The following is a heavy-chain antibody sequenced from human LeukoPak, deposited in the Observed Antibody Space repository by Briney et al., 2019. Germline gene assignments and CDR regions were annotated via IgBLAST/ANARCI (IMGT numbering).Heavy chain of an antibody. CDR3: ARNPRPGEKENSAIDY. CDR1: GFTFSSYS. CDR2: IKQDGSEK. Sequence: GGSLRLSCAASGFTFSSYSMSWVRQAPGKGLEWVANIKQDGSEKYYVDSVKGRFTISRDNAKNSLYLQMNGLRAEDTAVYYCARNPRPGEKENSAIDYWGQGTLDTVSS. D-gene: IGHD1-26*01. J-gene: IGHJ4*02. V-gene: IGHV3-7*01.